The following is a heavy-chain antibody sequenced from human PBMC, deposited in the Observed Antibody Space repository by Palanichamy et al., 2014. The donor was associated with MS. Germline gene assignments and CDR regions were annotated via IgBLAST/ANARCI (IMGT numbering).Heavy chain of an antibody. Sequence: EVQLVESGGGLVQPGRSLRLSCAASGFTFDDYAMHWVRQAPGKGLEWVSGINWNSGSKGYADSVKGRLTISRDNAKNSLYLQMNSLRAEDTALYYCAKDSGSGYDFRPTSEDGMDVWGQGTMVTVSS. V-gene: IGHV3-9*01. D-gene: IGHD5-12*01. CDR2: INWNSGSK. CDR1: GFTFDDYA. J-gene: IGHJ6*02. CDR3: AKDSGSGYDFRPTSEDGMDV.